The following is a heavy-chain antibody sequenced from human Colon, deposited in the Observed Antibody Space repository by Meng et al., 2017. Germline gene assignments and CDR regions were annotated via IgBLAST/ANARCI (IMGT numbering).Heavy chain of an antibody. D-gene: IGHD6-19*01. CDR3: ATGPGYSSGLDS. V-gene: IGHV4-61*01. J-gene: IGHJ4*02. CDR2: ISYSGNS. CDR1: GGSLSSGNDY. Sequence: QVQLPEAGPGLVRPSETLSLTCTVSGGSLSSGNDYWSWIRQAPGKGLEWIGYISYSGNSLYNPSLKSRVDISTDTSRRQCSLKFNSVTAADTAIYYCATGPGYSSGLDSWGRGALVTVSS.